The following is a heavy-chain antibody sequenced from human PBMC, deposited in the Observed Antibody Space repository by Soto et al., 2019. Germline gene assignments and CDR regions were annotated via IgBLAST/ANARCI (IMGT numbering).Heavy chain of an antibody. V-gene: IGHV1-69*02. CDR3: ARVVGYTRGDWFDP. J-gene: IGHJ5*02. Sequence: SVKVSCKASGGTFSSYTISWVRQAPGQGLEWMGRIIPILGIANYAQKFQGRVTITADKSTSTAYMELSSLRSEDTAVYYCARVVGYTRGDWFDPWGQGTLVTVSS. CDR2: IIPILGIA. D-gene: IGHD2-15*01. CDR1: GGTFSSYT.